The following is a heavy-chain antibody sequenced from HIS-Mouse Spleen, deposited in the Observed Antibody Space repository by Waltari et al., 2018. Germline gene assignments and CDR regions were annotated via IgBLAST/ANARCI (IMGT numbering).Heavy chain of an antibody. CDR1: GGSFSGYY. CDR2: INQSGST. J-gene: IGHJ4*02. D-gene: IGHD4-17*01. CDR3: ARGRSPATVTIGYYFDY. Sequence: QVQLQQWGAGLLKPSETLSLTCAVYGGSFSGYYGSWIGQPPGKGLEWMGEINQSGSTNYNPSLKSRVTISVDTSKNQFSLKLSSVTAADTAVYYCARGRSPATVTIGYYFDYWGQGTLVTVSS. V-gene: IGHV4-34*01.